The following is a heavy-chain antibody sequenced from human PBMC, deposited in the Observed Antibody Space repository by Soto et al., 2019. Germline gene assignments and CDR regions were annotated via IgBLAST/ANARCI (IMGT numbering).Heavy chain of an antibody. J-gene: IGHJ6*02. CDR3: AKGIAAAGTPLDV. CDR1: GGSISSYY. CDR2: INHSGST. Sequence: PSETLSLTCTVSGGSISSYYCSWTRQPPGKGLEWIGEINHSGSTNYNPSLKSRVTISVDTSKNQFSLKLSSVTAADTAVYYCAKGIAAAGTPLDVWGQGTTVTVSS. D-gene: IGHD6-13*01. V-gene: IGHV4-34*01.